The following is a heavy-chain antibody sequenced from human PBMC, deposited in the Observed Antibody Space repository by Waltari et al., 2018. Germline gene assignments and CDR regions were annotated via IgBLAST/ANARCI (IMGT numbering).Heavy chain of an antibody. CDR2: ISNYDNTI. CDR1: GFTFNSYE. CDR3: ARKIVGNTHFDS. V-gene: IGHV3-48*03. D-gene: IGHD1-26*01. Sequence: EVQLVESGGGLVQPGGSLRLSCGASGFTFNSYEMNWVRQAPGKGWGWVSFISNYDNTIYYADSVKGRFTISRDNSENSLFYLQMNSLRAEDTAFYYCARKIVGNTHFDSWGQGALVTVSS. J-gene: IGHJ4*02.